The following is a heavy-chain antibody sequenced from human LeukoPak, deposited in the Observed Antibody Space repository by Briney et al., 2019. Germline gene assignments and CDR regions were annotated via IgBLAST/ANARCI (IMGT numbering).Heavy chain of an antibody. J-gene: IGHJ4*02. D-gene: IGHD5-18*01. V-gene: IGHV4-34*01. CDR1: GFTFSTYE. CDR2: INHSGST. CDR3: ARGVGTAMPDY. Sequence: PGGSLRLSCAASGFTFSTYEMNWVRQPPGKGLEWIGEINHSGSTNYNPSLKSRVTISVDTSKNQFSLKLSSVTAADTAVYYCARGVGTAMPDYWGQGTLVTVSS.